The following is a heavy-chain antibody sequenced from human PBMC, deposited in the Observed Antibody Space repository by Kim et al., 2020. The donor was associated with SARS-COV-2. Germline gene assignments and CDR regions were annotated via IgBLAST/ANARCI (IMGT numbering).Heavy chain of an antibody. D-gene: IGHD3-10*01. CDR3: MQGACGWFWDH. V-gene: IGHV3-23*01. J-gene: IGHJ4*02. CDR2: IDGSDGRT. Sequence: GGSLRLSCTTSGFTFTGYAMRWVRQAPGKGLVWVSRIDGSDGRTYYVDSVKGRFTISRDNSKNTLYLQMNSLRADDTAVYYCMQGACGWFWDHWGQGT. CDR1: GFTFTGYA.